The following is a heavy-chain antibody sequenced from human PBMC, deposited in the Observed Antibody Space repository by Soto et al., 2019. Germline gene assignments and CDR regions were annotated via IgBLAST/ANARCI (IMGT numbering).Heavy chain of an antibody. CDR3: ARDRRRGYCSSTSCRDAFDI. Sequence: ASVKVSCKASGCTFTSYGISWVRQAPGQRLEWMGRINAGNVNTKYSQKFQGRVPITRDTSASTAYMELSSLRSEYTAVYYCARDRRRGYCSSTSCRDAFDIWGQGTMVTVSS. CDR2: INAGNVNT. D-gene: IGHD2-2*01. CDR1: GCTFTSYG. V-gene: IGHV1-3*01. J-gene: IGHJ3*02.